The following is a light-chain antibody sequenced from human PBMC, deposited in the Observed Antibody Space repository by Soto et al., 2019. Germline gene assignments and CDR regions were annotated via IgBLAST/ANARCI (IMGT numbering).Light chain of an antibody. CDR2: DAS. J-gene: IGKJ2*01. CDR3: LQDYSVPYT. CDR1: QSISSW. Sequence: DIQMTQSPSTLSASVGDRVTITCRASQSISSWLAWYQQKPGKAPKLLIYDASSLESGVPSRFSGSASGTEFTLTISSLQPDDFATYYCLQDYSVPYTFGQGTNVEIK. V-gene: IGKV1-5*01.